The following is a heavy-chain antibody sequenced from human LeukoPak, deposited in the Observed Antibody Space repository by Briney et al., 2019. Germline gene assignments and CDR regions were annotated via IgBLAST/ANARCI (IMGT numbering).Heavy chain of an antibody. V-gene: IGHV3-23*01. J-gene: IGHJ1*01. CDR1: GFTFSSYS. CDR3: ATEGAIVVKGGNFPH. CDR2: ISGSGDTT. D-gene: IGHD2-15*01. Sequence: PGGSLRLSCAASGFTFSSYSMSWVRQAPGKGLEWVSLISGSGDTTNYADSVKGRSTISRDNSKNTPSLQMNSLRTDDTAVYYCATEGAIVVKGGNFPHWGQGTLVTVSS.